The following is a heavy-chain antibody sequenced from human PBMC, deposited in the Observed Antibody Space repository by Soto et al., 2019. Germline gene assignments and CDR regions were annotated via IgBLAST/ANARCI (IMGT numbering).Heavy chain of an antibody. J-gene: IGHJ4*02. D-gene: IGHD2-2*01. CDR3: AKKSTDSSGYSDY. CDR1: EFTVSNYA. Sequence: PLRLSCTTSEFTVSNYAMSWILKNPGKGLEWVSGISGSGGSSYYADSVKGRFTISRDNSKNTLNLQMDSLRAEDTAVYYCAKKSTDSSGYSDYWGQGTVVTVSS. V-gene: IGHV3-23*01. CDR2: ISGSGGSS.